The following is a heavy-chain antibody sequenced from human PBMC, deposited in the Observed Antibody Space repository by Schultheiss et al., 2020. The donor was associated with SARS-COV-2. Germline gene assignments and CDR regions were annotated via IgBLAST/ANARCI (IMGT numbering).Heavy chain of an antibody. CDR1: GGSFSGYY. V-gene: IGHV4-59*08. CDR3: ARSFYSNAYYYFLDV. D-gene: IGHD4-11*01. Sequence: SQTLSLTCAVYGGSFSGYYWSWIRQPPGKGLEWIGYFFYSGSSSYNPSLRSRVSMSVDTSKNQFSLKLSSVTAADTAVYYCARSFYSNAYYYFLDVWGKGTTVTVSS. CDR2: FFYSGSS. J-gene: IGHJ6*03.